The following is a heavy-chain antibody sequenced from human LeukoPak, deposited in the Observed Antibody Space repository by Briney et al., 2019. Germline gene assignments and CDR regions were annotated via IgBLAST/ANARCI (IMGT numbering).Heavy chain of an antibody. CDR3: AKEDLYTGMDV. J-gene: IGHJ6*04. CDR1: GFTFSGYA. Sequence: GGSLRLPCAASGFTFSGYAMSWVRQAPGKGLKWVSAISDSGGFTYYGDSVKGRFTISRDNSKNRVYLQMNSLRAEDTAVYYCAKEDLYTGMDVWGKGTTVTVSS. V-gene: IGHV3-23*01. CDR2: ISDSGGFT. D-gene: IGHD4-11*01.